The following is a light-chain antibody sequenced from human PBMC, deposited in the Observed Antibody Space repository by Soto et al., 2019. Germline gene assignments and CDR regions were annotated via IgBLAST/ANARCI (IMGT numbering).Light chain of an antibody. CDR1: QSISSW. V-gene: IGKV1-5*01. J-gene: IGKJ1*01. CDR2: DAS. Sequence: MSHSPSTLSASVGDRVTITCPASQSISSWLAWYQQKPGKAPKLLIYDASSLESGVPSRFSGSGSGTDFTLTISSLQPEDFATYYCQQSYSTPPTFGQGTKV. CDR3: QQSYSTPPT.